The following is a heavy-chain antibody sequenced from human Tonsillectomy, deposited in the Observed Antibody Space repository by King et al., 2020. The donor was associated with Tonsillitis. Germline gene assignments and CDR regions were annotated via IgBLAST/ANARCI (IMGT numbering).Heavy chain of an antibody. D-gene: IGHD3-9*01. CDR1: GYTFTSYG. Sequence: QLVQSEAEVKKPGASVKVSCKASGYTFTSYGISWVRQAPGQGLEWMGWISTYNGNTNYAQKVQGRVIMTTDTSTSTANMELRSLRSDDTAVYYCARVSGDYEILTGFDNWGQGTLVTVSS. J-gene: IGHJ4*02. V-gene: IGHV1-18*04. CDR3: ARVSGDYEILTGFDN. CDR2: ISTYNGNT.